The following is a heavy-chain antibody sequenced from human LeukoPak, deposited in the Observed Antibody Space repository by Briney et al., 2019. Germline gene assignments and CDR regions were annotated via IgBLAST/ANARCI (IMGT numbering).Heavy chain of an antibody. V-gene: IGHV3-74*01. CDR1: GFTFSSYW. CDR3: ARGDYNYYYMDV. J-gene: IGHJ6*03. Sequence: GGSVRLSCAASGFTFSSYWMHWVRQAPGKGLVWVSRINSDGSSTSYAGSVKGRFTISRDNAKNTLYLQMNSLRAEDTAVYYCARGDYNYYYMDVWGKGSTVTVSS. CDR2: INSDGSST.